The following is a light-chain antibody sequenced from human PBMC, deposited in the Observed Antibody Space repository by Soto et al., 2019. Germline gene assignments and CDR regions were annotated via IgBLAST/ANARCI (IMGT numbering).Light chain of an antibody. CDR2: GAS. V-gene: IGKV3-20*01. CDR1: ESVSSSF. J-gene: IGKJ3*01. Sequence: EIVLTQSPGTLSLSPGERATLSCRASESVSSSFLAWYQQRPGQAPRLLMYGASSRATGISDRFSGSGSGTDFTLTISRLQPEDFAVYYCQQYDSSSFTFGPGTKVDI. CDR3: QQYDSSSFT.